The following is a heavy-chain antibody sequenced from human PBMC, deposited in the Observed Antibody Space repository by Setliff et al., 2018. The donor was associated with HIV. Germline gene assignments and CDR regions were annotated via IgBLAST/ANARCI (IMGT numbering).Heavy chain of an antibody. CDR3: ARHETGYKF. J-gene: IGHJ4*02. CDR2: IYPGDSDT. D-gene: IGHD5-12*01. V-gene: IGHV5-51*01. Sequence: GESLKISCKASGYTFTSYWIAWLRQMPGIGLEWMGIIYPGDSDTRYSPAFQGQVTISADKSINTAYLQWSSLKASDTAMYFCARHETGYKFWGQGTLVTVSS. CDR1: GYTFTSYW.